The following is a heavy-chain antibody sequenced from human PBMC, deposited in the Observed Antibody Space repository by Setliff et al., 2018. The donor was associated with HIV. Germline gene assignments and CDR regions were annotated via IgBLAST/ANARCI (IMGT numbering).Heavy chain of an antibody. V-gene: IGHV7-4-1*02. CDR3: ARDGADYNFRSGTYPFDI. Sequence: APVKVSCKASGYTFTRYSMNWVRQAPGQGLEWMGWLNTNTWNPTYAQGFTGRFDFSLDTSLSTAYLEISGLKVEDSAVYYCARDGADYNFRSGTYPFDIWGQGTLVTVSS. D-gene: IGHD3-3*01. CDR2: LNTNTWNP. CDR1: GYTFTRYS. J-gene: IGHJ4*02.